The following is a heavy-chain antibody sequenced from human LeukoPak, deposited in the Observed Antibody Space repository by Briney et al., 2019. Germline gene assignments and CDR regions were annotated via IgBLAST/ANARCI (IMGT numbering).Heavy chain of an antibody. CDR3: ARVVGYPYGMDV. J-gene: IGHJ6*02. CDR2: ISAYNGNT. D-gene: IGHD1-26*01. Sequence: ASVKVSCKASGYTFTSYGISWVRQAPGQGLEWMGWISAYNGNTNYAQKLQGRVTMTRNTSISTAYMELSSLRSEDTAVYYCARVVGYPYGMDVWGQGTTVTVSS. V-gene: IGHV1-18*01. CDR1: GYTFTSYG.